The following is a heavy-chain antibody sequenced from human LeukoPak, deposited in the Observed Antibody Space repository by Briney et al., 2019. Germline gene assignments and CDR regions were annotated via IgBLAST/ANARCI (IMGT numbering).Heavy chain of an antibody. CDR2: VGTAGDT. V-gene: IGHV3-13*01. CDR3: ASSPAYSSSWYAIDN. CDR1: GFTFSNYD. D-gene: IGHD6-13*01. Sequence: GGSLRLSCAASGFTFSNYDMHWVRQAAGKGLEWVSAVGTAGDTYYPGSVKGRFTISRENAKNSLYLQMNSLSAGDTAVYYCASSPAYSSSWYAIDNWGQGTLVTVSS. J-gene: IGHJ4*02.